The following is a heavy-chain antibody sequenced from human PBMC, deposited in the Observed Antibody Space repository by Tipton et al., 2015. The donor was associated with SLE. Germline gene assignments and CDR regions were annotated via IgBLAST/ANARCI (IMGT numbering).Heavy chain of an antibody. CDR1: GASISSHY. CDR2: THNSGST. V-gene: IGHV4-59*11. Sequence: TLSLTCTVSGASISSHYWNWIRQSPGKGLEWIGYTHNSGSTNYNPSLKSRVTISLDTSRNQLSLKLSSVTAADTAVYYCARDYSVASAGNYFDYWGQGTLVTVSS. CDR3: ARDYSVASAGNYFDY. J-gene: IGHJ4*02. D-gene: IGHD6-13*01.